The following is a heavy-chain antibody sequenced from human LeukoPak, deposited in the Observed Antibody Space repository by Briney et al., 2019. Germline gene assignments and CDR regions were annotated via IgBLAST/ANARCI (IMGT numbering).Heavy chain of an antibody. J-gene: IGHJ4*02. CDR1: GFTFSSYD. CDR3: ANGDREAFDY. Sequence: PGGSLRLSCAASGFTFSSYDMTWVRQAPGKGLEWVSGISTSGGTTYYADSLKGRFTISRDNSKNTLFLQMNSLRAEDTAVYYCANGDREAFDYWGQGTLVTVSS. CDR2: ISTSGGTT. D-gene: IGHD1-14*01. V-gene: IGHV3-23*01.